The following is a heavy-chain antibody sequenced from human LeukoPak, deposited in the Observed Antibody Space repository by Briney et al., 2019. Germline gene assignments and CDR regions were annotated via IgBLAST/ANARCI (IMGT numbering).Heavy chain of an antibody. CDR3: VRVRDGYNDAYDI. V-gene: IGHV1-2*02. CDR2: INPNSGGT. Sequence: GASVKVSCKASGYTFTGYYMHWVRQAPGQGLEWMGWINPNSGGTNYAQKFQGRVTMTRDTSISTAYMELSRLRSDDTAVYYCVRVRDGYNDAYDIWGQGTTVTVTS. CDR1: GYTFTGYY. D-gene: IGHD5-24*01. J-gene: IGHJ3*02.